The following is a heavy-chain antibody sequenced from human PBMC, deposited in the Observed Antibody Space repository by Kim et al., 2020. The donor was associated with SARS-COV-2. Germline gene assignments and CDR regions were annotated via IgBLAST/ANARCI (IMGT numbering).Heavy chain of an antibody. Sequence: GGSLRLSCAASGFTFSSYSMNWVRQAPGKGLEWVSSISSSSSYINYADSVKGRFTISRDNAKNTLYLQMNSLRAEDTAVYYCVTSVGPGYWGQGTLWTVS. CDR2: ISSSSSYI. CDR1: GFTFSSYS. V-gene: IGHV3-21*01. CDR3: VTSVGPGY. J-gene: IGHJ4*02.